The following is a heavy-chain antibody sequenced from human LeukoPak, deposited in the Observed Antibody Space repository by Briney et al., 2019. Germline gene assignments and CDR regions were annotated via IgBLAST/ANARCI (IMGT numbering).Heavy chain of an antibody. CDR1: GGSISSYC. V-gene: IGHV4-4*07. D-gene: IGHD4-23*01. CDR3: ARDGKVTPSYYYYYMDV. J-gene: IGHJ6*03. Sequence: PSETLSLTCTVSGGSISSYCWSWIRQPAGKGLEWIGRIYTSGSTNYNPSLKSRVTMSVDTSKNQFSLKLSSVTAADTAVYYCARDGKVTPSYYYYYMDVWGKGTTVTVSS. CDR2: IYTSGST.